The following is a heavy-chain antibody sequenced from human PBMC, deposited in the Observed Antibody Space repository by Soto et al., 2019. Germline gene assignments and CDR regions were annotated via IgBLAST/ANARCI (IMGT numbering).Heavy chain of an antibody. J-gene: IGHJ4*02. V-gene: IGHV1-69*01. CDR1: GGTFTSYA. D-gene: IGHD1-26*01. CDR2: ITPILGTA. Sequence: QVQLMQSGAEVKKPGSSVKVSCKASGGTFTSYAISWVRQAPGQGLEGMGGITPILGTANYAQKFRGRVTITADGSTSTAYMELSSLSSEDPAVYYCARRRFSGTYYFDYWGQGTLVTVSS. CDR3: ARRRFSGTYYFDY.